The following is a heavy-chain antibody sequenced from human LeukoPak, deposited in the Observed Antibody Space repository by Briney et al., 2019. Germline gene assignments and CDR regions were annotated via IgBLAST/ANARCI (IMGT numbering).Heavy chain of an antibody. D-gene: IGHD3-10*01. CDR3: ARVRYYYGSGSFDFSWSAKYYYYYYYMDV. V-gene: IGHV3-7*01. CDR2: IKQDGSEK. J-gene: IGHJ6*03. Sequence: PGGSLRLSCAASGFNFNTYWMSWVRQAPGKGLEWVANIKQDGSEKFYGDSMKGRFTISRDNAKNSLNLQMNSLRAEDTAVYYCARVRYYYGSGSFDFSWSAKYYYYYYYMDVWGKGTTVTISS. CDR1: GFNFNTYW.